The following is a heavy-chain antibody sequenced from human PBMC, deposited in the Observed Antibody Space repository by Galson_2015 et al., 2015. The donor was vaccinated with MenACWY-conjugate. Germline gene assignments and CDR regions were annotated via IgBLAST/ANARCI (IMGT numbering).Heavy chain of an antibody. D-gene: IGHD2-15*01. CDR3: AKVAYSNSWSQPLDY. Sequence: SLRLSCAVSGFTFSSYWMSWVRQAPGKGLEWVANIKQDGSNKYYVDSVKGRFTISRDNSKNTLYLQMNSLRPEDTAVYYCAKVAYSNSWSQPLDYWGQGTLVTVSS. CDR1: GFTFSSYW. V-gene: IGHV3-7*01. CDR2: IKQDGSNK. J-gene: IGHJ4*02.